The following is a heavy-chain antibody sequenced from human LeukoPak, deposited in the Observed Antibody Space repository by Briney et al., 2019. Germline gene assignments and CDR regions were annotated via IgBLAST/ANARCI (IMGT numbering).Heavy chain of an antibody. V-gene: IGHV3-7*01. Sequence: PGGSLRLSCAASGFMFNNYWMSWVRQAPGKGLEWVANIKQGGSEKYYVDSVKGRFTISRDSAKSSAYLQMNSLRAEDTAVYYCARDAYRDRYFDFWGQGSLVTVSS. CDR3: ARDAYRDRYFDF. J-gene: IGHJ4*02. D-gene: IGHD4-11*01. CDR1: GFMFNNYW. CDR2: IKQGGSEK.